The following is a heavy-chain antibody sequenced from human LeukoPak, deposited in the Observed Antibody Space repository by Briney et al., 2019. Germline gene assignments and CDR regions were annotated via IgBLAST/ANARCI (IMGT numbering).Heavy chain of an antibody. Sequence: GGSLRLSCAASGFTFSSYSMNWVRQAPGKGLEWVSYISSSSSTIYYADSVKGRFTISRDNAKNSLYLQMNSLRAEDTAVYYCARGAVTIAVAGYFDYWGQGTLVTVSS. CDR1: GFTFSSYS. J-gene: IGHJ4*02. D-gene: IGHD6-19*01. V-gene: IGHV3-48*04. CDR2: ISSSSSTI. CDR3: ARGAVTIAVAGYFDY.